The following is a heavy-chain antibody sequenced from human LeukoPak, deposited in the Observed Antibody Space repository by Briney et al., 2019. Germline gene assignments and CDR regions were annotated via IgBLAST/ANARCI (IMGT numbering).Heavy chain of an antibody. CDR3: ARVYDSRRSYYYYYGMDV. CDR1: GGSISSGDYY. D-gene: IGHD3-3*01. J-gene: IGHJ6*02. CDR2: IYYSGST. V-gene: IGHV4-30-4*01. Sequence: SETLSLTCTVSGGSISSGDYYWSWIRQPPGKGLEWIGYIYYSGSTYYNPSLKSRVTISVDTSKNQFSLKLSSVTAADTAVYYCARVYDSRRSYYYYYGMDVWGQGTTVTVSS.